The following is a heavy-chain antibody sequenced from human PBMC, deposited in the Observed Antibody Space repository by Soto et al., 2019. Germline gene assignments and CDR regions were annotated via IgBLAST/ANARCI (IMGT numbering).Heavy chain of an antibody. D-gene: IGHD4-17*01. Sequence: VQLVQSGAEVREPGSSVKVSCKASGGTLNTSTITWVRQAPGQGLDYMGGVIPIYGSPYYARKFQGRVTITADVSTSTAYMVMNSLRSGDTAVYYCAGESALMTTVPLRHWGQGTLVTVSS. J-gene: IGHJ4*02. CDR3: AGESALMTTVPLRH. CDR1: GGTLNTST. V-gene: IGHV1-69*01. CDR2: VIPIYGSP.